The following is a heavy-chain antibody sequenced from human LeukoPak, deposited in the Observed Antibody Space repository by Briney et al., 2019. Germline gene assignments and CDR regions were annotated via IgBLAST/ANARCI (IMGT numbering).Heavy chain of an antibody. CDR1: GGSISSGGYS. V-gene: IGHV4-30-2*01. Sequence: SETLSLTCAVSGGSISSGGYSWSWIRQPPGKGLEWIGYIYHSGSTYYNPPLKSRVTISVDRSKNQFSLKLSSVTAADTAVYYCAGGGKDYYYYGMDVWGQGTTVTVSS. CDR2: IYHSGST. D-gene: IGHD3-16*01. CDR3: AGGGKDYYYYGMDV. J-gene: IGHJ6*02.